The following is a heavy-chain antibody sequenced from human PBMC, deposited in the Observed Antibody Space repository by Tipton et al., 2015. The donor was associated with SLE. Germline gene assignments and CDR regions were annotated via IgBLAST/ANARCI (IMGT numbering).Heavy chain of an antibody. CDR3: AGPYSSTWFY. CDR2: LFYSGST. CDR1: GGSITAYSFY. Sequence: TLSLTCTVSGGSITAYSFYWGWIRQPPGKGLEWIGSLFYSGSTYYNSSLKGRVTISLESSKNQFSLKLTSVTAADTAVYFCAGPYSSTWFYWGQGILVTVSS. D-gene: IGHD6-13*01. J-gene: IGHJ4*02. V-gene: IGHV4-39*07.